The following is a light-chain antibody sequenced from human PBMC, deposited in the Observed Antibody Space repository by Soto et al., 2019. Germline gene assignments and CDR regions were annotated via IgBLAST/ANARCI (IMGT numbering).Light chain of an antibody. Sequence: EIVLTQSPGTLSLSPGERATLSCRSSQSFNSIYLAWYQQKPGQAPRLLIYGASSRATGIPDRFSGGGSGTDFTLTISRLEPEDFAVYYCHQYDSIVQTFGQGTKV. CDR1: QSFNSIY. J-gene: IGKJ1*01. CDR3: HQYDSIVQT. CDR2: GAS. V-gene: IGKV3-20*01.